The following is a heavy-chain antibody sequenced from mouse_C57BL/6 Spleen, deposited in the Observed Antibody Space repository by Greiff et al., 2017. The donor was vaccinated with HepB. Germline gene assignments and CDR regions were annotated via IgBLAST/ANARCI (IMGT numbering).Heavy chain of an antibody. V-gene: IGHV1-81*01. CDR2: IYPRSGNT. CDR3: ARRAVDWYFDV. Sequence: QVQLKESGAELARPGASVKLSCKASGYTFTSYGISWVKQRTGQGLEWIGEIYPRSGNTYYNEKFKGKATLTADKSSSTAYMELRSLTSEDSAVYFCARRAVDWYFDVWGTGATVTVSS. J-gene: IGHJ1*03. D-gene: IGHD1-1*01. CDR1: GYTFTSYG.